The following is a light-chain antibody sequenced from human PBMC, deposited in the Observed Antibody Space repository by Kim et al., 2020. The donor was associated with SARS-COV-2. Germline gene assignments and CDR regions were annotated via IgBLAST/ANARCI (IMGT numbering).Light chain of an antibody. CDR1: RGSIASNY. V-gene: IGLV6-57*01. CDR3: QSYDSSANWV. CDR2: EDN. J-gene: IGLJ3*02. Sequence: KTVTISCTRSRGSIASNYVQWYQQRPGSSPTTVIYEDNQRPSGVPDRFSGSIDRSSNSASLTISGLKTEDEADYYCQSYDSSANWVFGGGTQLTVL.